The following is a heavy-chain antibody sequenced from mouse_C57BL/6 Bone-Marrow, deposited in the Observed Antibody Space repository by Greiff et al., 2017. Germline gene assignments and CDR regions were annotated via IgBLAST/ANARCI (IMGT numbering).Heavy chain of an antibody. J-gene: IGHJ4*01. CDR1: GFSLTSYG. CDR3: ARHGRGIYYGNYDAMDY. Sequence: VKLMESGPGLVAPSQSLSITCTVSGFSLTSYGVHWVRQPPGKGLEWLVVIWSDGSTTYNSALKSRLSISKDNSKSQVFLKMNSLQTDDTAMYYCARHGRGIYYGNYDAMDYWGQGTAVTVSA. D-gene: IGHD2-1*01. V-gene: IGHV2-6-1*01. CDR2: IWSDGST.